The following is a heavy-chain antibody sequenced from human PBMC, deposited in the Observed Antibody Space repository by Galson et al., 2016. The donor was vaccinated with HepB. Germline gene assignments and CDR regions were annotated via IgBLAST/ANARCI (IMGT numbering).Heavy chain of an antibody. D-gene: IGHD2-21*01. CDR1: GFRFSDYA. CDR3: APRPAIRRLSSGLFDA. V-gene: IGHV3-23*01. Sequence: ASGFRFSDYAMSWVRQAPGKGLQWVATIGGSGSETYYEASVTCRFPLSLAPSRSPLSLPLPSLSVGAPAFSSCAPRPAIRRLSSGLFDAWGRGLLVTVSS. CDR2: IGGSGSET. J-gene: IGHJ4*02.